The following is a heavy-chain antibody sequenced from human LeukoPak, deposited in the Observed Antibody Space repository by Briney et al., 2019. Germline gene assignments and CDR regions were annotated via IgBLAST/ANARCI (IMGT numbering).Heavy chain of an antibody. D-gene: IGHD3-10*01. J-gene: IGHJ4*02. CDR3: ARQRGIYYYYGSGSSHSD. CDR2: IYHSGST. CDR1: GYSISSGYY. Sequence: SETLSLTCTVSGYSISSGYYWGWIRQPPGKGLEWIGSIYHSGSTYYNPSLKSRVTISVDTSKNQFSLKLSSVTAADTAVYYCARQRGIYYYYGSGSSHSDWGQGTLVTVSS. V-gene: IGHV4-38-2*02.